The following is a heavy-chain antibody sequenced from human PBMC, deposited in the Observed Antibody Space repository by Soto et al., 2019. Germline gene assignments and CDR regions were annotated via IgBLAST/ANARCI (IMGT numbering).Heavy chain of an antibody. CDR2: ISGSVGST. V-gene: IGHV3-23*01. CDR3: SKDSLWFGELLPFDY. J-gene: IGHJ4*02. CDR1: GFTFSTDA. Sequence: GGSQRLSCAVSGFTFSTDAMSLVRQAPGKGLEWVSAISGSVGSTYYAESVKGRFTTSRDHSKNTLYLEMNILRAEDTAVYYRSKDSLWFGELLPFDYWGQGALVKVSS. D-gene: IGHD3-10*01.